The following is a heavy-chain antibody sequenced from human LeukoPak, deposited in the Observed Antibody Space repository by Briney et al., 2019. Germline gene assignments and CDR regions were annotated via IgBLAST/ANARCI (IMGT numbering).Heavy chain of an antibody. Sequence: RSLRLSCEASGFIFNNYAMHWVRQAPGKGLEWVAVISYDGSSENHADSVKGRFTISRDNSKNTLHLHMNSLRSEDTAVYYCAKSRSGNDYVWGSFDYWGQGTLVTVSS. D-gene: IGHD3-16*01. CDR2: ISYDGSSE. CDR1: GFIFNNYA. CDR3: AKSRSGNDYVWGSFDY. J-gene: IGHJ4*02. V-gene: IGHV3-30*04.